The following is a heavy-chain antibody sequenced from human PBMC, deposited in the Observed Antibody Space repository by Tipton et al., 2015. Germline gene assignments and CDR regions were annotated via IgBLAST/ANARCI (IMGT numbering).Heavy chain of an antibody. Sequence: TLSLTCAVSAYSISSDYYWGWIRQPPGKGLEWIGSISHSGNTYYNPSLKSRVTISLDTSKNQFSLELSSVTAADTAVYYCARGRSTLYSDSAGADYWGPGTLVTVSS. V-gene: IGHV4-38-2*01. J-gene: IGHJ4*02. CDR1: AYSISSDYY. CDR2: ISHSGNT. CDR3: ARGRSTLYSDSAGADY. D-gene: IGHD4-11*01.